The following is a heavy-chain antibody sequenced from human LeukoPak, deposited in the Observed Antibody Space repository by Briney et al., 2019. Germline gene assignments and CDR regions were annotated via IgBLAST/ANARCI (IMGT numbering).Heavy chain of an antibody. CDR3: ARGTKGMATIAGFDY. V-gene: IGHV3-33*01. CDR2: IWYDGSNK. D-gene: IGHD5-24*01. CDR1: GFTFSSYG. J-gene: IGHJ4*02. Sequence: PGGSLRPSCAASGFTFSSYGMHWVRQAPGKGLEWVAVIWYDGSNKYYADSVKGRFTISRDNSKNTLYLQMNSLRAEDTAVYYCARGTKGMATIAGFDYWGQGTLVTVSS.